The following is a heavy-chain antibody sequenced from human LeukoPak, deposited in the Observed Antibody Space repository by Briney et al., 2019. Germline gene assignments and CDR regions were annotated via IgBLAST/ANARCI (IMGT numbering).Heavy chain of an antibody. Sequence: GGSLRLSCAASGFTFSSYSMNWVRQAPGKGLEWVSYISSSSSTIYYADSVKGRFTISRDNANNSLYLQMNSLRAEDTAVYYCARGTRWELLQGVDYWGQGTLVTVSS. J-gene: IGHJ4*02. V-gene: IGHV3-48*04. CDR1: GFTFSSYS. CDR2: ISSSSSTI. CDR3: ARGTRWELLQGVDY. D-gene: IGHD1-26*01.